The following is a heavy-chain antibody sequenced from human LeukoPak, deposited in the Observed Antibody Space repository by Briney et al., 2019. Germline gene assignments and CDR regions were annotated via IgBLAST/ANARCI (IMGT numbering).Heavy chain of an antibody. CDR3: ARDRSSGWYVGGFQQ. V-gene: IGHV3-33*01. Sequence: GGSLRLSCAASGFTFSSYGMHWVRQAPGKGLEWVAVIWYDGSNKYYADSVKGRFTISRDNSKNTLYLQMNSLRAEDTAVYYCARDRSSGWYVGGFQQGGQGTLVTVS. CDR2: IWYDGSNK. D-gene: IGHD6-19*01. CDR1: GFTFSSYG. J-gene: IGHJ1*01.